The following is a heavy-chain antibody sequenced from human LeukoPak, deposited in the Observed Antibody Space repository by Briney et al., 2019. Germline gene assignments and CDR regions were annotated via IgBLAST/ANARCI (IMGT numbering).Heavy chain of an antibody. D-gene: IGHD3-16*01. CDR2: INQNGSEK. V-gene: IGHV3-7*05. J-gene: IGHJ4*02. CDR1: KFTFSYYW. Sequence: GGSLRLSCAASKFTFSYYWMSWVRQAPGKGVEWVADINQNGSEKYYVGSVKGGFTISRDNPNNSLYLQMNSLRAEDTAVYYCARDGGPFDCWGQGTLVTVSS. CDR3: ARDGGPFDC.